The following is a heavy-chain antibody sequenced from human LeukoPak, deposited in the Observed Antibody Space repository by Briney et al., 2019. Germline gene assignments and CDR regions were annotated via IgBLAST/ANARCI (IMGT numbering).Heavy chain of an antibody. V-gene: IGHV4-59*12. CDR3: ARGSRPNWNLDY. J-gene: IGHJ4*02. CDR1: GGSINSNY. D-gene: IGHD1-1*01. Sequence: SETLSLTCTVSGGSINSNYWSWIRQPPGKGLEWIGYIYYTGSTKNNPSLKSRVTISVDTSKHQFSLKLSSVTAADTAVYYCARGSRPNWNLDYWGQGTLVTVSS. CDR2: IYYTGST.